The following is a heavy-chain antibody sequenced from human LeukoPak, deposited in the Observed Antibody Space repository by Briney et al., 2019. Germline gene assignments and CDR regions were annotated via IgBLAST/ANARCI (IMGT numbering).Heavy chain of an antibody. D-gene: IGHD1-1*01. V-gene: IGHV3-30-3*01. CDR2: ISYDGSNK. J-gene: IGHJ4*02. CDR1: GFTFSSYA. CDR3: ARGASTGTTYFDY. Sequence: PGRSLRLSFAASGFTFSSYAMHWVRQAPGKGLEWGAVISYDGSNKYYADSVKVRFTISRDNSKNTPYLQMNSLRAEDTAVYYCARGASTGTTYFDYWGQGTLVTVSS.